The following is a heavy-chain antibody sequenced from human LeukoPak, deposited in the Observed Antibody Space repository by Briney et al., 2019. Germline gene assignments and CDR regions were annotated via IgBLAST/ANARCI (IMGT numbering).Heavy chain of an antibody. CDR2: IYYSGST. V-gene: IGHV4-31*03. J-gene: IGHJ4*02. CDR3: ARRNDYVWGSYYFDY. Sequence: SETLSLTCTVSGGSISSGGYYWSWIRQHPGKGLEWIGYIYYSGSTYYNPSLKSRVTISVDTSKNQFSLKLSSVTAADTAVYYCARRNDYVWGSYYFDYWGQGTLVTVSS. D-gene: IGHD3-16*01. CDR1: GGSISSGGYY.